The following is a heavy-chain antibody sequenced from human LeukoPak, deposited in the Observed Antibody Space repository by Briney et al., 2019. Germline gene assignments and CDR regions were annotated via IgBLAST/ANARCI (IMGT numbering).Heavy chain of an antibody. CDR2: ISSSSSYI. CDR3: ARALDCSSTSCYYYYGMDV. V-gene: IGHV3-21*01. D-gene: IGHD2-2*01. J-gene: IGHJ6*02. Sequence: GGSLRLSCAASGFTFSNAWMSWVRQAPGKGLEWVSSISSSSSYIYYADSVKGRFTISRDNAKNSLYLQMNSLRAEDTAVYYCARALDCSSTSCYYYYGMDVWGQGTTVTVSS. CDR1: GFTFSNAW.